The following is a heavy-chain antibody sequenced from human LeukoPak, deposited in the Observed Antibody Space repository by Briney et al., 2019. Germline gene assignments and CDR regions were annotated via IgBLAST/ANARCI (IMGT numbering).Heavy chain of an antibody. V-gene: IGHV4-39*07. Sequence: SETLSLTCTVSGGSISSSSYYWGWIRQPPGKGLEWIGSIYYSGSTYYNPSLKSRVTISVDTSKNQFSLKLSSVTAADTAVYYCTTALDFWSGYPFDYWGQGTLVTVSS. CDR1: GGSISSSSYY. D-gene: IGHD3-3*01. CDR2: IYYSGST. CDR3: TTALDFWSGYPFDY. J-gene: IGHJ4*02.